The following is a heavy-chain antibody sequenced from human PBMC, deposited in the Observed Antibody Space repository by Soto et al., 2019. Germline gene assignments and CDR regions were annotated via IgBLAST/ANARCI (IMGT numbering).Heavy chain of an antibody. Sequence: QVQLVQSGAEVKKPGASVKVSCKASGYTFTSYAMHWVRQAPGQRLEWMGWINAGNGNTKYSQKFQGRVTITRDTSASTAYMELSSLRSEDTAVYYCARGGGIAVAGKGVFDYWGQGTLVTVSS. CDR2: INAGNGNT. V-gene: IGHV1-3*01. D-gene: IGHD6-19*01. CDR3: ARGGGIAVAGKGVFDY. CDR1: GYTFTSYA. J-gene: IGHJ4*02.